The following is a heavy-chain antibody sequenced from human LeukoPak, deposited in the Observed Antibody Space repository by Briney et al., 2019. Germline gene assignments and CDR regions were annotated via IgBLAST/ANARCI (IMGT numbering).Heavy chain of an antibody. CDR3: AGARYDILTG. CDR1: GYTFTGYY. Sequence: GASVKGSCKASGYTFTGYYMHWVQQAPGQGLEWMGWINPNSGGTNYAQKFQGRVTMTRDTSISTAYMELSRLRSDDTAVYYCAGARYDILTGWGQGTLVTVSS. J-gene: IGHJ4*02. D-gene: IGHD3-9*01. CDR2: INPNSGGT. V-gene: IGHV1-2*02.